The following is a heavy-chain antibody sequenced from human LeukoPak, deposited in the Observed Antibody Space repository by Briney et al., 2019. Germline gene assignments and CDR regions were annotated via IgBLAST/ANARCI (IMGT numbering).Heavy chain of an antibody. J-gene: IGHJ6*03. D-gene: IGHD6-13*01. CDR3: ARRQQDRAGYSSSWYYYYYYYMDV. Sequence: GGSLRLXCAASGFTCSSYWMSWVRQAPGKGLESVANIKQDGSEKYYVDSVKGRFTISRDNAKNSLYLQMNSLRAEDTAVYYCARRQQDRAGYSSSWYYYYYYYMDVWGKGTTVTVSS. CDR1: GFTCSSYW. V-gene: IGHV3-7*01. CDR2: IKQDGSEK.